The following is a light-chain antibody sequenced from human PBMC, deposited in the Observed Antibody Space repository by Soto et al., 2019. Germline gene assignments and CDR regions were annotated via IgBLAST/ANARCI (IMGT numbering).Light chain of an antibody. V-gene: IGLV2-14*01. J-gene: IGLJ7*01. Sequence: QSALTQPASVSGSPGQSITISCTGTSSDVGGYNYVSWYQQHPGKAPKLMIYEVSNRPSGVSNRFSGSKSGNTASLTISGLQAADEADYYCSSYAGRNNYVFGSGTQLTVL. CDR2: EVS. CDR3: SSYAGRNNYV. CDR1: SSDVGGYNY.